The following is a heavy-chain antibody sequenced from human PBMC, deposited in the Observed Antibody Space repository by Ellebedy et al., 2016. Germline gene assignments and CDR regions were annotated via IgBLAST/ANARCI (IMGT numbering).Heavy chain of an antibody. J-gene: IGHJ3*02. V-gene: IGHV4-59*11. CDR1: GGSISGHY. CDR2: IHYSGST. D-gene: IGHD5-12*01. Sequence: SETLSLTXTVSGGSISGHYWSWIRQPPGKGLEWIGFIHYSGSTNYKPSLKSRVAISVDTSKNQFSLKLSSVTVADTAIYYCARPIDGYDYADAFDIWGQGTMVTVSS. CDR3: ARPIDGYDYADAFDI.